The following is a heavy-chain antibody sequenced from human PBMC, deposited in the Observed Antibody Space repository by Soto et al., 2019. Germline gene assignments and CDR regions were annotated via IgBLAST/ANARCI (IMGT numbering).Heavy chain of an antibody. J-gene: IGHJ4*02. CDR2: ISYDGSNK. V-gene: IGHV3-30-3*01. Sequence: GESLKISCAASGFTFSSYAMHWVRQAPGKGLEWVAVISYDGSNKYYADSVKGRFTISRDNSKNTLYLQMNSLRAEDTAVYYCARELRYSSSPTLGYWGQGTLVTVSS. D-gene: IGHD6-6*01. CDR1: GFTFSSYA. CDR3: ARELRYSSSPTLGY.